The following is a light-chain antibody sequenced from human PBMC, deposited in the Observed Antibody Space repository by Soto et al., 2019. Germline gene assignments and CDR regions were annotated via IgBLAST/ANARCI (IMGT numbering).Light chain of an antibody. CDR3: QQTFSFPHT. Sequence: DIPMTQSPSSLSASVGHSVTITCRASQTINTFLHWYQQKPGHAPNLLIYSASTLQPGVPSRFSGSGSGTDFTLTISSLQPDDFATYFCQQTFSFPHTFGPGTKVDLK. CDR2: SAS. J-gene: IGKJ3*01. CDR1: QTINTF. V-gene: IGKV1-39*01.